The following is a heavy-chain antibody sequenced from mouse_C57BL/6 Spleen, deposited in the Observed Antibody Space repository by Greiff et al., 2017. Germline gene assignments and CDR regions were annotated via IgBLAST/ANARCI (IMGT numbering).Heavy chain of an antibody. V-gene: IGHV1-82*01. J-gene: IGHJ2*01. CDR2: IYPGDGDT. CDR3: ARVGYYFGC. CDR1: GYAFSSSW. Sequence: QVQLQQSGPELVKPGASVKISCKASGYAFSSSWMNWVKQRPGKGLEWIGRIYPGDGDTNYNGKFKGKATLTADKSSSTAYMQLSSLTSEDSAVYFCARVGYYFGCWGQGTTLTVSS.